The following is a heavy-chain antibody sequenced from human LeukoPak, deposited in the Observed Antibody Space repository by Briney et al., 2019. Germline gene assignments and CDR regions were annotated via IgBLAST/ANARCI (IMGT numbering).Heavy chain of an antibody. J-gene: IGHJ4*02. CDR3: VGFGAYGGL. V-gene: IGHV3-48*01. D-gene: IGHD4-23*01. Sequence: PGGSLRLSCAASGFSFNDYDMHWVRQGKGKGLDWVSYISGSSGTIHYADSVRGRVTISRDNVKKSLYLYMNNLRAEDTAVYNCVGFGAYGGLWGQGTVVTVSP. CDR2: ISGSSGTI. CDR1: GFSFNDYD.